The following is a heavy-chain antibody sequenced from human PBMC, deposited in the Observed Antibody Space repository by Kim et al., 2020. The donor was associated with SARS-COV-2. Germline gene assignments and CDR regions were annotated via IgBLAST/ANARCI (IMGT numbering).Heavy chain of an antibody. J-gene: IGHJ6*02. CDR1: GFTFSSYA. Sequence: GGSLRLSCAASGFTFSSYAMHWVRQAPGKGLEWVAVISYDGSNKYYADSVKGRFTISRDNSKNTLYLQMNSLRAEDTAVYYCARDTVSSPDYYYYGMDVWGQGTTVTVSS. CDR3: ARDTVSSPDYYYYGMDV. CDR2: ISYDGSNK. V-gene: IGHV3-30-3*01. D-gene: IGHD4-17*01.